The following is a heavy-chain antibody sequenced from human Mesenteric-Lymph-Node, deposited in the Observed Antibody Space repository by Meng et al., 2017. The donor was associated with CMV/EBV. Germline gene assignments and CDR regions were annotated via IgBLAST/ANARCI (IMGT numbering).Heavy chain of an antibody. CDR2: INPNSGGT. Sequence: ASVKVSCKASGYTFTSYYMHWVRQAPGQGLEWMGWINPNSGGTNYAQKFQGRVTMTRDTSISTAYMELSRLRSDDTAVYYCASALLGYCSSTSCFWCDPGGQG. CDR1: GYTFTSYY. D-gene: IGHD2-2*01. J-gene: IGHJ5*02. CDR3: ASALLGYCSSTSCFWCDP. V-gene: IGHV1-2*02.